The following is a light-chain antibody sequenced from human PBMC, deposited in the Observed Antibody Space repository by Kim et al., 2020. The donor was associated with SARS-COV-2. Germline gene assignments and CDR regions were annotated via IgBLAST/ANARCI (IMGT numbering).Light chain of an antibody. V-gene: IGKV1-39*01. J-gene: IGKJ1*01. CDR1: QSITTY. Sequence: DIQMTQSPSSLSASVGDRVTITCRASQSITTYLNWYQQKPGKAPKLLIYAASSLQTGVPSRFSGSGSGTDFTLTISSLQPEDFATYYFQNSYNSPPTFGQGTKVDIK. CDR3: QNSYNSPPT. CDR2: AAS.